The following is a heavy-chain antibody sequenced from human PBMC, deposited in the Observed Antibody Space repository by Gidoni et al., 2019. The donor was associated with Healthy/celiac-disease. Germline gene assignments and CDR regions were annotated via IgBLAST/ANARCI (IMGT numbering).Heavy chain of an antibody. V-gene: IGHV4-34*01. CDR3: ARGAWYYGSGSYYNGRFDP. D-gene: IGHD3-10*01. J-gene: IGHJ5*02. CDR2: INHSGST. CDR1: GGTFSGYY. Sequence: QVQLQQWGAGLLKPSETLSLTCAVYGGTFSGYYWSWIRQPPGKGLEWIGEINHSGSTNYNPSLKSRVTISVDTSKNQFSLKLSSVTAADTAVYYCARGAWYYGSGSYYNGRFDPWGQGTLVIVSS.